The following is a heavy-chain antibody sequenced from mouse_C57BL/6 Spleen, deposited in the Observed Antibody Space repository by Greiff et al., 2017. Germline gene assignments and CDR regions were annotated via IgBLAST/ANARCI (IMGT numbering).Heavy chain of an antibody. J-gene: IGHJ1*03. D-gene: IGHD2-5*01. CDR3: VRERSNYEDWYFDV. CDR1: GFTFNTYA. CDR2: IRSKSSNYAT. Sequence: EVQRVESGGGLVQPKGSLKLSCAASGFTFNTYAMHWVRQAPGKGLEWVARIRSKSSNYATYYADSVKDRFTISRDDSQSMLYLQMNNLKTEDTAMYYCVRERSNYEDWYFDVWGTGTTVTVSS. V-gene: IGHV10-3*01.